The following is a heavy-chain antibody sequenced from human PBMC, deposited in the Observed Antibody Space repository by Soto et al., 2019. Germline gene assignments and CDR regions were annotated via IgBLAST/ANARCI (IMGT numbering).Heavy chain of an antibody. Sequence: GGSLRLSCAASGFTFSSYAMSWVRQAPGKGLEWVSAISGSGGSTYYADSVKGRFTISRDNSKNTLYLQMNSLRAEDTAVYYCAKVELGYSSGWYVKDDDWGQGTLVTVSS. CDR2: ISGSGGST. D-gene: IGHD6-19*01. J-gene: IGHJ4*02. V-gene: IGHV3-23*01. CDR1: GFTFSSYA. CDR3: AKVELGYSSGWYVKDDD.